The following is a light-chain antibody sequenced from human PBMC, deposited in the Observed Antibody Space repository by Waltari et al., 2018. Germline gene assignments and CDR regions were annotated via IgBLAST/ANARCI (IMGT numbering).Light chain of an antibody. J-gene: IGLJ1*01. V-gene: IGLV1-40*01. Sequence: QSVLTQPPSVSGAPGQTVPIACTGTYSNVGAGYDVHWYQQVPGAAPKLLIFGNNNRPSGVPDRFSGSKSGASASLAITGLQADDEADYFCQSYDSSLSGFYVFGSGTKVTVL. CDR3: QSYDSSLSGFYV. CDR1: YSNVGAGYD. CDR2: GNN.